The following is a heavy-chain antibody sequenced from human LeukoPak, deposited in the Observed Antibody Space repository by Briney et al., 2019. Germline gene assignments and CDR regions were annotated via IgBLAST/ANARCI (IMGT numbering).Heavy chain of an antibody. Sequence: SQTLSLTCDISGDSVSSNGAAWTWIRQSPSRGLEWLGRTYFRSKWYNEYAVSVKSRITIDSDTSKNQLSLHLNSVTPEDTAVYYCAREERGFDYWGQGTLVAVSS. J-gene: IGHJ4*02. CDR2: TYFRSKWYN. CDR1: GDSVSSNGAA. D-gene: IGHD5-24*01. CDR3: AREERGFDY. V-gene: IGHV6-1*01.